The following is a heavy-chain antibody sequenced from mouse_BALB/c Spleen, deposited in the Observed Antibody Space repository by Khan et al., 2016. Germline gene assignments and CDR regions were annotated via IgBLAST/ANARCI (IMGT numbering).Heavy chain of an antibody. CDR1: GYTFTNYG. CDR3: ARWLLRYYAMDS. D-gene: IGHD2-3*01. CDR2: INTYTGEP. Sequence: QIQLVQSGPELKKPGETVKISCKASGYTFTNYGMNWVKQAPGKGLKWMGWINTYTGEPTYADDFKGRFAFSLETSASTAYLQINNLKNEDTATYFCARWLLRYYAMDSWGQGTSVTGSS. J-gene: IGHJ4*01. V-gene: IGHV9-3-1*01.